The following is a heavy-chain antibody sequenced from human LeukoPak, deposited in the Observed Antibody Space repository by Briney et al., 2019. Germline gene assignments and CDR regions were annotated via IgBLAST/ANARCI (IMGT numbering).Heavy chain of an antibody. V-gene: IGHV4-39*07. CDR1: GGSIYTGDYY. D-gene: IGHD5/OR15-5a*01. J-gene: IGHJ4*02. CDR3: ARENIASTRDFDC. CDR2: LFYSGNM. Sequence: SETLSLTCTVSGGSIYTGDYYWAWIRQPPGKELEWIGSLFYSGNMYYNPSLRSRVIMSVDTSKNQFSLNVNSVTAADTAVYYCARENIASTRDFDCWGQGTLVTVSS.